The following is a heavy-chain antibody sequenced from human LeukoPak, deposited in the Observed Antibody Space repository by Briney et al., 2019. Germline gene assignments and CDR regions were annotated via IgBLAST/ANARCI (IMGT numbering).Heavy chain of an antibody. D-gene: IGHD3-3*01. J-gene: IGHJ4*02. V-gene: IGHV4-34*01. CDR2: INHSGST. CDR3: ARGPAGVIDY. CDR1: GGSFSGYY. Sequence: PSETLSFTCAVYGGSFSGYYWSWIRQPPGKGLEWIGEINHSGSTNYNPSLKSRVTISVDTSKNQFSLKLSSVTAADTAVYYCARGPAGVIDYWGQGTLVTVSS.